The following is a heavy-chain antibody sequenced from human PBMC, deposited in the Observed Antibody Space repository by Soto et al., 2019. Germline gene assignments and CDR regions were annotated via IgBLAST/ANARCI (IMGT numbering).Heavy chain of an antibody. Sequence: GGSLRLSCAASGFTFSSYAMSWVRQAPGKGLEWVSAISGSGGSTYYADSVKGRFTISRDNSKNTLYLQMNSLRAEDTAVYYCAKPPYSGSYRRYYFDYWGQGTLVTVSS. CDR1: GFTFSSYA. CDR3: AKPPYSGSYRRYYFDY. D-gene: IGHD3-10*01. V-gene: IGHV3-23*01. CDR2: ISGSGGST. J-gene: IGHJ4*02.